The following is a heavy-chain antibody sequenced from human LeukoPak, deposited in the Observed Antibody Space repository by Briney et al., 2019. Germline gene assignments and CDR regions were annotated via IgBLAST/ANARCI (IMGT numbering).Heavy chain of an antibody. J-gene: IGHJ4*02. CDR3: AKDFARSSGWYYFDY. CDR2: IRYDGSNK. D-gene: IGHD6-19*01. V-gene: IGHV3-30*02. CDR1: GFTFSSYG. Sequence: HTGGSLRLSCAASGFTFSSYGMHWVRQAPGKGLEWVAFIRYDGSNKYYADSVKGRFTISRDNSKNTLYLQMNSLRAEDTAVYYCAKDFARSSGWYYFDYWGQGTLVTVSS.